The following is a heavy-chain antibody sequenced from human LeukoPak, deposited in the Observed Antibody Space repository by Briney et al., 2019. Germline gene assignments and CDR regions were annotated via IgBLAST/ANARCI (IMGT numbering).Heavy chain of an antibody. CDR1: GFTFSSYW. CDR2: IKQDGSEK. CDR3: ARDPPLIAAAEGHDAFDI. D-gene: IGHD6-13*01. V-gene: IGHV3-7*01. Sequence: GGSLRLSCAASGFTFSSYWMSWVRQAPGKGLEWVANIKQDGSEKYYVDSVKGRFTISRDNAKNSLYLQMNSLRAEDTAVYYCARDPPLIAAAEGHDAFDIWGQGTMVTVSS. J-gene: IGHJ3*02.